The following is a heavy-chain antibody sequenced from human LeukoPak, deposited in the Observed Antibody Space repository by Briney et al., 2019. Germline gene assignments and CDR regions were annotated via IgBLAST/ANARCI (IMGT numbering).Heavy chain of an antibody. CDR3: ARAPARNSGYDYGIDY. CDR1: GGSISSGDSY. D-gene: IGHD5-12*01. J-gene: IGHJ4*02. V-gene: IGHV4-30-4*01. Sequence: PSQTLSLTCTVSGGSISSGDSYWSWIRQPPGKGLEWIGYIYYSGSTYYNPSLKSRVTISVDTSRNQFSLKLSSMTAADTAVYYCARAPARNSGYDYGIDYWGQGTLVTVSS. CDR2: IYYSGST.